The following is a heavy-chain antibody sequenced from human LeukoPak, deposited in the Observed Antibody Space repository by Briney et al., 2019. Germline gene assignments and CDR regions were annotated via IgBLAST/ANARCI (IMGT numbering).Heavy chain of an antibody. J-gene: IGHJ4*02. CDR1: GFTFSSYG. CDR3: AKDPGLLGSLRYYFDY. D-gene: IGHD1-26*01. V-gene: IGHV3-30*18. Sequence: PGGSLRLSCAASGFTFSSYGMHWVRQAPGKGLEWVAVISYDESNKYYADSVKGRFTISRDNSKNTLYLQMNSLRAEDTAVYYCAKDPGLLGSLRYYFDYWGQGTLVTVSS. CDR2: ISYDESNK.